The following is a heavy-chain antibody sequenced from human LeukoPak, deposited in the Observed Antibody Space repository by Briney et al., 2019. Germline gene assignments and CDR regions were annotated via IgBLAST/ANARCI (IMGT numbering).Heavy chain of an antibody. CDR3: ASSGELRLIYRDYFDY. CDR1: GYTFTGYY. V-gene: IGHV1-2*02. CDR2: INPNSGGT. Sequence: ASVKVSCKASGYTFTGYYMHWVRQAPGQGLEWMGWINPNSGGTNYAQKFQGRVTMTRDTSISTAYMELSRLRSDDTAVYYCASSGELRLIYRDYFDYWGQGTLVTVSS. D-gene: IGHD3-10*01. J-gene: IGHJ4*02.